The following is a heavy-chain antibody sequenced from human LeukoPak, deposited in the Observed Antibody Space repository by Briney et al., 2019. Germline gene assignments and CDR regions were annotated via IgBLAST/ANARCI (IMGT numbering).Heavy chain of an antibody. J-gene: IGHJ6*02. V-gene: IGHV4-4*07. CDR1: GGSISSYY. CDR3: ARGSYDSSGYYYYGMDV. Sequence: SETLSLTCTVFGGSISSYYWSWIRQPAGKGLEWIGRIYTSGSTNYNPSLKSRVTMSVDTSKNQFSLKLSSVTAADTAVYYCARGSYDSSGYYYYGMDVWGQGTMVTVSS. CDR2: IYTSGST. D-gene: IGHD3-22*01.